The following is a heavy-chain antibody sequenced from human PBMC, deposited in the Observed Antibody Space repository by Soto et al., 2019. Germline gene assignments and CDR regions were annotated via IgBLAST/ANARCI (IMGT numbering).Heavy chain of an antibody. J-gene: IGHJ6*03. CDR2: INPNGGRT. Sequence: ASVKVSCKASGYTFINYYIHWVRQAPGQGLEWMGVINPNGGRTVYAQKFQGRVTLTRDTSTSTVYVELSSLRSDDTAVYFCVRATAARQRAYSYHCCLRIWGKGTTGTVSS. V-gene: IGHV1-46*03. CDR1: GYTFINYY. CDR3: VRATAARQRAYSYHCCLRI. D-gene: IGHD6-6*01.